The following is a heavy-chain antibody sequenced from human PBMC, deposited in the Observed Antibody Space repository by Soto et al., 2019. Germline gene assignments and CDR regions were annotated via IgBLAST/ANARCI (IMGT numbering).Heavy chain of an antibody. Sequence: QVQLVESGGGVVQPGRSLRLSCTASGFTFSSYGMHWVRQAPGKGLECVAVIWYDGTNKYYADSVKGRFTISRDNSKNTLYLQMNSLRAEDTAVYYCARASRQLVYFDYWGQGTLVTVSS. J-gene: IGHJ4*02. CDR2: IWYDGTNK. D-gene: IGHD6-13*01. CDR1: GFTFSSYG. CDR3: ARASRQLVYFDY. V-gene: IGHV3-33*01.